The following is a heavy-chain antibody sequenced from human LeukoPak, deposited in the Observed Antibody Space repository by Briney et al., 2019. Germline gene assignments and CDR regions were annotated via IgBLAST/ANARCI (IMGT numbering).Heavy chain of an antibody. CDR1: GGSISSYY. V-gene: IGHV4-59*01. CDR3: ARNHWGSPFDY. CDR2: VFYSGRT. Sequence: ETLSLTCTVSGGSISSYYWSWIRQPPGKGLEWIGYVFYSGRTDHNPSLKSRLTLSVDTSKNQFSLELSSVTAADTAVYYCARNHWGSPFDYWGQGTLVTVSS. J-gene: IGHJ4*02. D-gene: IGHD7-27*01.